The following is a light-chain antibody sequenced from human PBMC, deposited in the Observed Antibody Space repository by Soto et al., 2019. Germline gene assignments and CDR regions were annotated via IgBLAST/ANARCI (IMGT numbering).Light chain of an antibody. Sequence: IRMTQSPSSFSSSTGDRVTITCRASQGISSYLAWYQQKPGKAPKLLIYAASTLQSGVPSRFSGSGSGTDFTLTISCLQSEDFATYYCQQYYSYLITFGQGTRLEI. CDR3: QQYYSYLIT. J-gene: IGKJ5*01. CDR1: QGISSY. CDR2: AAS. V-gene: IGKV1-8*01.